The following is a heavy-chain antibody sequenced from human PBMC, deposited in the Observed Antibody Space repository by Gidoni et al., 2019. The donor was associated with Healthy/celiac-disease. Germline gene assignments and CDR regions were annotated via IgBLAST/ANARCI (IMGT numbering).Heavy chain of an antibody. V-gene: IGHV3-21*01. J-gene: IGHJ1*01. Sequence: EVQLVESGGGLVKPGGSLRLSCAASGFTFSRYSMNWVRQAPGKELEWVSSISSSSSYIYYADSVKGRFTISRDNAKNSLYLQMNSLRAEDTAVYYCASWTPIAVAVESHLDTNAEYFQHWGQGTLVTVSS. CDR3: ASWTPIAVAVESHLDTNAEYFQH. CDR2: ISSSSSYI. CDR1: GFTFSRYS. D-gene: IGHD6-19*01.